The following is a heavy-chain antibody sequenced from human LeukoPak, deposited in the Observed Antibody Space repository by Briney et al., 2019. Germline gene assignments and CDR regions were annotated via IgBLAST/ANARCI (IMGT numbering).Heavy chain of an antibody. Sequence: PSETLSLTCAVYGGSFSGYYWSCIRQPPGKGLEWIGEINHSGSTNYNPSLKSRVTITVDTYKNQFSLKLSSVTAADTAVYYGARGRRWLQLPFDYWGQGTLVTVSS. V-gene: IGHV4-34*01. J-gene: IGHJ4*02. CDR1: GGSFSGYY. CDR2: INHSGST. D-gene: IGHD5-24*01. CDR3: ARGRRWLQLPFDY.